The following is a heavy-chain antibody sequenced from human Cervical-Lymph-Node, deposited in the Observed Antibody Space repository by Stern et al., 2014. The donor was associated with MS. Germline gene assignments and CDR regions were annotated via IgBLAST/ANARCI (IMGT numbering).Heavy chain of an antibody. Sequence: QVQLVQSGAEVKKPGSSVKVSCKASGGTFSSYTISWVRQAPGQGLEWMGRIIPLLGIANYAQKFQGRVTITADKSTSTAYMELSSLRSEDTAVYYCARDDTYYYDSSGYNWGQGTLVTVSS. V-gene: IGHV1-69*08. CDR2: IIPLLGIA. CDR1: GGTFSSYT. D-gene: IGHD3-22*01. J-gene: IGHJ4*02. CDR3: ARDDTYYYDSSGYN.